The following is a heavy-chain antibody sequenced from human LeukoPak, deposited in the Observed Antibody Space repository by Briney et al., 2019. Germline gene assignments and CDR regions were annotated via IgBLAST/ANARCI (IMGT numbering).Heavy chain of an antibody. V-gene: IGHV1-46*01. Sequence: ASVKVSCKASGYIFTSYFMHWVRQAPGQGLEWMGLINPSGGSTRYAQKFQGRVTMTRDMSTSTVYMELSSLRSEDTAVYYCARNMVRGVNFDAFDIWGQGTMVTVSS. J-gene: IGHJ3*02. CDR3: ARNMVRGVNFDAFDI. D-gene: IGHD3-10*01. CDR1: GYIFTSYF. CDR2: INPSGGST.